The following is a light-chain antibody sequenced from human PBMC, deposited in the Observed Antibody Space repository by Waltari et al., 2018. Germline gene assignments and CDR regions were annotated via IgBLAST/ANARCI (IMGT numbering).Light chain of an antibody. Sequence: HSALTQPASVSGSPGQSITISCTGTSSDVGAYNYVSWYQQHPGKATKRMIFDVSNRPSGISNRFSGSKSGNTASLTISGLQAEDEADYYCSSYISSDTLELFGGGTSLTVL. CDR1: SSDVGAYNY. V-gene: IGLV2-14*03. CDR3: SSYISSDTLEL. J-gene: IGLJ2*01. CDR2: DVS.